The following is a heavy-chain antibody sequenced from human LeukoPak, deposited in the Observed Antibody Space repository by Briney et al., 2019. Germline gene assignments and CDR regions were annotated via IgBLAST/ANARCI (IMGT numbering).Heavy chain of an antibody. V-gene: IGHV1-8*01. D-gene: IGHD3-16*01. J-gene: IGHJ2*01. CDR3: ASLRGGVWYFDL. CDR2: MNPNSGNT. Sequence: ASVKVSCKASGYTFTSYDINWVRQATGQGLEWMGWMNPNSGNTGYAQKFQGRVTMTRNTSISTAYMELSSLRSEDTAVYYCASLRGGVWYFDLWGRGTLVTVSS. CDR1: GYTFTSYD.